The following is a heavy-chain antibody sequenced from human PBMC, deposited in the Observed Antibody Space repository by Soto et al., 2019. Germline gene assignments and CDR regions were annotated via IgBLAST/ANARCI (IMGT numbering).Heavy chain of an antibody. D-gene: IGHD6-19*01. CDR1: GYTFTRYY. Sequence: ASVKVSCKASGYTFTRYYMHWVRQATGQGLEWMGWMNPNSGNTGYAQKFQGRVTMTRNTSISTAYMELSSLRSEDTAVYYCAIIPSGWYVGIDYWGQGTLVTVSS. CDR3: AIIPSGWYVGIDY. J-gene: IGHJ4*02. CDR2: MNPNSGNT. V-gene: IGHV1-8*01.